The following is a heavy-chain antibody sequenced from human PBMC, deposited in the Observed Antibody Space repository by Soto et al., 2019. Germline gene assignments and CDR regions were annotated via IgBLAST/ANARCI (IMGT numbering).Heavy chain of an antibody. Sequence: EVQLVESGGGLVQPGGSLRLSCAASGFTFSSYWMHWVRQAPGKGLVWVSRINSDGSSTSYADSVKGRFTISRDNAKNRLELQMNRLRAEETALYYCASIGSYYYYYGMDVWGQGTTVTVSS. CDR2: INSDGSST. CDR1: GFTFSSYW. J-gene: IGHJ6*02. CDR3: ASIGSYYYYYGMDV. D-gene: IGHD1-26*01. V-gene: IGHV3-74*01.